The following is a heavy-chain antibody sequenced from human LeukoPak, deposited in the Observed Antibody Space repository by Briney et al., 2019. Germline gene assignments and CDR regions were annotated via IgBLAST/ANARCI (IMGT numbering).Heavy chain of an antibody. Sequence: WGSLSLSCAASGFIFRNYGMNWVRQPPGKGLEWVSGVSPNGETAYYADSVKGRFTISRDNSKNTVYLQVRSLRAEDTAVYYCAKDLGWIQFGYWGQGALVTVSS. V-gene: IGHV3-23*01. D-gene: IGHD5-18*01. CDR1: GFIFRNYG. J-gene: IGHJ4*02. CDR3: AKDLGWIQFGY. CDR2: VSPNGETA.